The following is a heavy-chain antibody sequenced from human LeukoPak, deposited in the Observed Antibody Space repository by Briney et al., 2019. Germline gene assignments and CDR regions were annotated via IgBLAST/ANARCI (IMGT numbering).Heavy chain of an antibody. CDR2: INHSGST. V-gene: IGHV4-39*07. D-gene: IGHD5-18*01. J-gene: IGHJ4*02. CDR3: ASSQFRYSYGNLDY. CDR1: GGSISSSSYY. Sequence: DPSETLSLTCTVSGGSISSSSYYWSWIRQPPGKGLEWIGEINHSGSTNYNPSLKSRVTISVDTSKNQFSLKLSSVTAADTAVYYCASSQFRYSYGNLDYWGQGTLVTVSS.